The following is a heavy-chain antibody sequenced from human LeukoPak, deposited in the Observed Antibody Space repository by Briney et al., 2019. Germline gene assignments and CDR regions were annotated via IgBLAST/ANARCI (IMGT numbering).Heavy chain of an antibody. J-gene: IGHJ4*02. Sequence: GASVKVSCKASGYTFTGYYMHWVRQAPGQGLEWMGWINPNSGGTNYAQKFQGRVTMTRDTSICTAYMELSRLRSDDTAVYYCAREERFLEWLPGDYWGQGTLVTVSS. V-gene: IGHV1-2*02. D-gene: IGHD3-3*01. CDR2: INPNSGGT. CDR3: AREERFLEWLPGDY. CDR1: GYTFTGYY.